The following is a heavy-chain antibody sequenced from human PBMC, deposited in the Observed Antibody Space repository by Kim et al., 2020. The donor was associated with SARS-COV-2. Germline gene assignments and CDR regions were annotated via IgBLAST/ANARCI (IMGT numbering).Heavy chain of an antibody. J-gene: IGHJ5*02. CDR1: GGSISSYY. V-gene: IGHV4-59*13. D-gene: IGHD3-10*01. CDR3: ARWGPGSLQYNWFDP. Sequence: SETLSLTCTVSGGSISSYYWSWIRQPPGKGLEWIGYIYYSGSTNYNPSLKSRVTISVDTSKNQFSLKLSSVTAADTAVYYCARWGPGSLQYNWFDPWGQGTLVTVSS. CDR2: IYYSGST.